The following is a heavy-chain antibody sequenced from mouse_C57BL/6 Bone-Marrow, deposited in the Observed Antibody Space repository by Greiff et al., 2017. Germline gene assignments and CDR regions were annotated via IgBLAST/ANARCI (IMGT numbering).Heavy chain of an antibody. D-gene: IGHD2-1*01. Sequence: VQLQQSGPELVKPGASVKISCKASGYAFSSSWMNWVKQRPGKGLEWIGRIYPGDGDTNYNGKFKGKATLTADKSSSTAYMQLSSLTSEDSAVYFCAIYYGNYDYFDYGGQGTTLTVSS. J-gene: IGHJ2*01. CDR1: GYAFSSSW. CDR3: AIYYGNYDYFDY. V-gene: IGHV1-82*01. CDR2: IYPGDGDT.